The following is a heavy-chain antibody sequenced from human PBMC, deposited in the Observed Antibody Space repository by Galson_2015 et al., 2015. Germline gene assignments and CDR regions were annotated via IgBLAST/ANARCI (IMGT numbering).Heavy chain of an antibody. V-gene: IGHV2-5*01. J-gene: IGHJ4*02. CDR2: IYWNDDK. CDR1: GFSLSTSGVG. Sequence: PALVKPTQTLTLTCTFSGFSLSTSGVGVGWLRQPPGKALEWLALIYWNDDKRYSPSLKSRLTITKDTSKNQVVLTMTNMDPVDTATYYCAHRRGYVGARAGDTDFDYWGQGTLVTVSS. CDR3: AHRRGYVGARAGDTDFDY. D-gene: IGHD1-26*01.